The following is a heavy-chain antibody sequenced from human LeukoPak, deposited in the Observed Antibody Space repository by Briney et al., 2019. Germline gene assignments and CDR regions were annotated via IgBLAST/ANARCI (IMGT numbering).Heavy chain of an antibody. CDR2: IHNSGRT. CDR1: GGSLSIYY. D-gene: IGHD1-14*01. V-gene: IGHV4-59*08. J-gene: IGHJ4*02. CDR3: ARHGTISSESYFDY. Sequence: SETLSLTCSVPGGSLSIYYWSWIRQSPGKGLEWIGYIHNSGRTNYNPSLKSRVTGFVDTSKNQVSLRLSSVTAADTAVYYCARHGTISSESYFDYWGEGGLVTVSS.